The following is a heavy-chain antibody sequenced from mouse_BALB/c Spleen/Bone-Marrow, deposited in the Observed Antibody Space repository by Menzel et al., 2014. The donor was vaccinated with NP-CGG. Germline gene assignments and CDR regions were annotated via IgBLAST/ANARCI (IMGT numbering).Heavy chain of an antibody. V-gene: IGHV3-8*02. CDR1: GDSITSGF. CDR3: ARWDFGNHYAMDY. Sequence: EVQLVESGPSVVKPSQTLSLTCSVTGDSITSGFWNWIRKFPGNKLEYMGYISYSGTTYYNPSLKSRISFTRDTSKNXYYRQLNSVTTEDTATYFCARWDFGNHYAMDYWGQGASVAVSS. CDR2: ISYSGTT. J-gene: IGHJ4*01. D-gene: IGHD2-1*01.